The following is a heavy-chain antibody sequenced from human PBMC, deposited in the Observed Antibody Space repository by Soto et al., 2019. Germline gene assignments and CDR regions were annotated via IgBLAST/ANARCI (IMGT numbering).Heavy chain of an antibody. CDR2: IYYSGST. D-gene: IGHD1-26*01. V-gene: IGHV4-31*03. CDR3: ARVARGRVVGATPPCFDY. J-gene: IGHJ4*02. Sequence: SETLSLTCTVSGGSISSGIYYWSWIRQNPGKGLEWIGHIYYSGSTYYNPSLKSRVSISVDTSKNQFSLKLTSVTAADTAVYYCARVARGRVVGATPPCFDYCRQGTLLTASS. CDR1: GGSISSGIYY.